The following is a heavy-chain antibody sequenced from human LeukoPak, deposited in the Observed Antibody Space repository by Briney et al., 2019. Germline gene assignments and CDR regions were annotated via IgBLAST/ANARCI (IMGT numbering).Heavy chain of an antibody. CDR3: ARYGSGTYPRFDY. Sequence: SETLSLTCTVSGGSISGYYWSWIRQTPGKGLEWIAYIYNSGSTNYNPSLQSRVTISVDTSKNQFSLNLSSVTAADTAVYYCARYGSGTYPRFDYWGQGTLVTVSS. J-gene: IGHJ4*02. V-gene: IGHV4-59*08. D-gene: IGHD3-10*01. CDR1: GGSISGYY. CDR2: IYNSGST.